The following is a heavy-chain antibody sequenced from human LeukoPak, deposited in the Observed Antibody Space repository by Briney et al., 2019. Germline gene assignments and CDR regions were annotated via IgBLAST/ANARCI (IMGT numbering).Heavy chain of an antibody. J-gene: IGHJ4*02. CDR1: GGSISPYF. CDR2: IYTDGST. V-gene: IGHV4-4*09. CDR3: ARRQIYFDH. Sequence: NTSETLSLICTVSGGSISPYFWSWIRQPPGKGPEWIGYIYTDGSTKYNPSLKSRVTISLDTSKNQFSLKLSSVTAADTAVYYCARRQIYFDHWGQGTLVTVSS.